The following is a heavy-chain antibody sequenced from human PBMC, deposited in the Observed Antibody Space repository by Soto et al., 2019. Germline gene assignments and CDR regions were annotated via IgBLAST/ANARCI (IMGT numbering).Heavy chain of an antibody. CDR3: ARVGLAADAFDI. V-gene: IGHV1-69*02. CDR2: IIPIRGIA. J-gene: IGHJ3*02. CDR1: GGTFSSYT. Sequence: SVKVSCKASGGTFSSYTISWVLQATGQGLEWMGRIIPIRGIANYAQKFQGRVTTTTDKSTSTAYMELSSLRSEDTAVYYCARVGLAADAFDIWGQGTMVTVSS. D-gene: IGHD6-13*01.